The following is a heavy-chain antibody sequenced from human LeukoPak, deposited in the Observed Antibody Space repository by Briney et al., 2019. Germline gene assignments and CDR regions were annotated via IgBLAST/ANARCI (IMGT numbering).Heavy chain of an antibody. D-gene: IGHD3-22*01. CDR2: ISYDGSNK. CDR1: GFTFSSYG. J-gene: IGHJ4*02. Sequence: PGRSLRLSCAASGFTFSSYGMHWVRQAPGKGLEWVAVISYDGSNKYYADSVKGRFTISRDNTKKSLYLQMNSLRAEDTAVYYCARDRYDRSGYYDYWGQGTLVTVSS. V-gene: IGHV3-30*03. CDR3: ARDRYDRSGYYDY.